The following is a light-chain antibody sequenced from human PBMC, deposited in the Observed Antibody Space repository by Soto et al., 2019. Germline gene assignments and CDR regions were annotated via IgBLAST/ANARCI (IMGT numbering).Light chain of an antibody. J-gene: IGLJ1*01. CDR1: SSDVGGYKY. CDR2: DVS. Sequence: QSALTQPASVSGSPGQSIAISCTGTSSDVGGYKYVSWYQQHPGKAPKLMIYDVSNRPSGVSDRFSGSKSGNTASLTISGLQAEDEADYYCTSYTSSCTYVFGTGTKVTVL. V-gene: IGLV2-14*01. CDR3: TSYTSSCTYV.